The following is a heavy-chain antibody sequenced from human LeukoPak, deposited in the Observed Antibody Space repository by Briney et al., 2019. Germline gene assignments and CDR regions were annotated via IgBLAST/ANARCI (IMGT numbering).Heavy chain of an antibody. CDR1: GFTFSSYS. V-gene: IGHV3-21*01. CDR2: ISSSSSYI. CDR3: AKDQRTLVPATKDAFDI. D-gene: IGHD2-2*01. Sequence: GESLRLSCAASGFTFSSYSMNWVRQAPGKGLEWVSSISSSSSYIYYADSVKGRFTISRDNAKNSLYLQMNSLRAEDTAVYYCAKDQRTLVPATKDAFDIWGQGTMVTVSS. J-gene: IGHJ3*02.